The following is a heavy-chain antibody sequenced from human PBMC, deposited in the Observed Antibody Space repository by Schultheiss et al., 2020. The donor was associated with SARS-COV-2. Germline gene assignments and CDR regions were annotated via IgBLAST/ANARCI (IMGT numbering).Heavy chain of an antibody. CDR3: ARDGVDGDNVGDFDY. J-gene: IGHJ4*02. V-gene: IGHV3-23*01. D-gene: IGHD4-17*01. Sequence: GESLKISCAASGFTFSSYAMSWVRQAPGKGLEWVSSIDTSGDNTYYADSLEGRFTISRDNSKSTLYLQMNSLRVEDTAVYYCARDGVDGDNVGDFDYWGQGTLVTVSS. CDR1: GFTFSSYA. CDR2: IDTSGDNT.